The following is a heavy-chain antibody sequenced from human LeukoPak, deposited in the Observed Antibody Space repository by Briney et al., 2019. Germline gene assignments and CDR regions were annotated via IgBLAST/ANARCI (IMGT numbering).Heavy chain of an antibody. CDR1: GFTFSSYW. Sequence: GGSLRLSCAASGFTFSSYWMHWVRQAPGKGLVWVSRINSDGSSTSYADSVKGRFTISRDNAKNTLYLQMNSLGAEDTAVYYCARDPGIAAAEIDYWGQGTLVTVSS. CDR2: INSDGSST. D-gene: IGHD6-13*01. CDR3: ARDPGIAAAEIDY. J-gene: IGHJ4*02. V-gene: IGHV3-74*01.